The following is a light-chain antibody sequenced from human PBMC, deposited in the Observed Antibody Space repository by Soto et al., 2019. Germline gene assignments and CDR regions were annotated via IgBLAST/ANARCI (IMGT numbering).Light chain of an antibody. Sequence: DIQMTQSPSSLSASVGDRVTITCRASQGISIYLAWYQQKPGKVPKFLIYGASTLQSGVPSRFSGSGSGTDLTLTITSLQAEDVATYYCQTYYSGLFTFGPGTKVDIK. V-gene: IGKV1-27*01. J-gene: IGKJ3*01. CDR1: QGISIY. CDR3: QTYYSGLFT. CDR2: GAS.